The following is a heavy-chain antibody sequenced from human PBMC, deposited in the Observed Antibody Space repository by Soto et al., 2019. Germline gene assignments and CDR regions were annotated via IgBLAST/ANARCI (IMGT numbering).Heavy chain of an antibody. J-gene: IGHJ3*02. Sequence: SETLSLTCAVYGGAFSGYYWSWIRQPPGKGLEWIGEVNHSGSTNYNPALKSRVTISVDTPKNKFALKRSSVTAADTAVYYCARVSTGAFDIWGQGTMVTVSS. D-gene: IGHD1-1*01. CDR2: VNHSGST. CDR1: GGAFSGYY. CDR3: ARVSTGAFDI. V-gene: IGHV4-34*01.